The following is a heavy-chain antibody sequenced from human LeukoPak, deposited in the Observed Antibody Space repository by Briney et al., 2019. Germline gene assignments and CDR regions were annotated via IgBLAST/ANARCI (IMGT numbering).Heavy chain of an antibody. CDR2: MSPNSGNT. Sequence: ASVKVSCKASGYTFTTYDLNWVRQATGQGLEWMGWMSPNSGNTGYAQKFQGRVTMTRNTSISTAYMELNNLTSEDTAVYYCARRIRGAPTDHWGQGTLVTVSS. CDR1: GYTFTTYD. D-gene: IGHD3-10*01. CDR3: ARRIRGAPTDH. J-gene: IGHJ4*02. V-gene: IGHV1-8*01.